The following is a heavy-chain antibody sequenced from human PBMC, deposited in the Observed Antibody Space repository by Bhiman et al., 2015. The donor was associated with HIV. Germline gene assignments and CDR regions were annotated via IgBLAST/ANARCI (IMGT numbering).Heavy chain of an antibody. CDR2: ISSNGGST. Sequence: EVQLVESGGDLVQPAGSLRLSCAASGFTFSSFAMHWVRQAPGKGLEYVSAISSNGGSTYYANSVKGRFTISRDNSKNTLYLQMNSLRAEDTAVYYCAKSGLFVLVVYAPDVFDVWGQGTMVTVSS. V-gene: IGHV3-64*01. CDR3: AKSGLFVLVVYAPDVFDV. J-gene: IGHJ3*01. D-gene: IGHD2-8*02. CDR1: GFTFSSFA.